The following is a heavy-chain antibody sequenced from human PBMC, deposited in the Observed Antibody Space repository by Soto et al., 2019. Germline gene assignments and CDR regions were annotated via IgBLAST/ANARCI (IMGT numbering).Heavy chain of an antibody. CDR3: ASTMRLGWFDP. Sequence: QLQLQESGSGLVKPSQTLSLTCAVSGGSISSDTYSWSWIRQPPGKGLEWVGYIHHSGNTYFNPSLKSRVTISVDRSKNQLSLKLTSVTAADTAVYYCASTMRLGWFDPWGQGTLVTVSS. CDR2: IHHSGNT. CDR1: GGSISSDTYS. D-gene: IGHD6-25*01. J-gene: IGHJ5*02. V-gene: IGHV4-30-2*01.